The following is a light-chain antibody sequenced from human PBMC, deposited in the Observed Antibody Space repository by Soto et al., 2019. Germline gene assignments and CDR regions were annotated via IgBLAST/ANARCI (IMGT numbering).Light chain of an antibody. CDR1: QSVSSSY. CDR2: AAS. Sequence: EIALTQSPGTLSLSPGERVPLSCRASQSVSSSYLAWYQQKPGQAPRLLIYAASGRAPGIPDRFSCSGSGPDFSVTGNRREPEDFAVYYCQQYGGSLLTVGGGTNVESK. CDR3: QQYGGSLLT. J-gene: IGKJ4*01. V-gene: IGKV3-20*01.